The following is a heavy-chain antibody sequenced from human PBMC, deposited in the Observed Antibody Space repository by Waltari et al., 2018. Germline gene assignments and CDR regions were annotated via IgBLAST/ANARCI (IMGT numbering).Heavy chain of an antibody. CDR1: GFTFSSYS. CDR3: ASKRATVPSDAFDI. J-gene: IGHJ3*02. CDR2: ISSSSSYI. Sequence: EVQLVESGGGLVKPGGSLRLSCAASGFTFSSYSMNWVRPAPGKGLEWVSSISSSSSYIYYADSVKGRFTISRDNAKNSLYLQMNSLRAEDTAVYYCASKRATVPSDAFDIWGQGTMVTVSS. D-gene: IGHD4-17*01. V-gene: IGHV3-21*01.